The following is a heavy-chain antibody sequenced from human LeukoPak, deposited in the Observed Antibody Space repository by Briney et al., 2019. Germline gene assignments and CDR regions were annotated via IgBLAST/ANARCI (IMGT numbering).Heavy chain of an antibody. CDR2: ISAYNGNT. CDR1: GYTFTSYG. CDR3: ARASQLAASRVGADY. D-gene: IGHD6-6*01. J-gene: IGHJ4*02. Sequence: ASVKVSCKASGYTFTSYGISWLRQAPGQGLEWMGWISAYNGNTNYAQKLQGRVTMTTDTSTSTAYMELRSLRSDDTAVYYCARASQLAASRVGADYWGQGTLVTVSS. V-gene: IGHV1-18*01.